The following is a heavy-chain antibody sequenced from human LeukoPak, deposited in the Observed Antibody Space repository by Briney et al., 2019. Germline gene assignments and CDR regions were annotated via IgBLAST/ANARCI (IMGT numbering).Heavy chain of an antibody. CDR3: AKVTGGDMITYGGLDY. Sequence: GGSLRLSCAASGFTFSSYAMSRVRQAPGKGLEWVSAISGSGDSTYYADSVKGRFTISSDNSKNTLYLQINSLRAEDTAVYYCAKVTGGDMITYGGLDYWGQGTLVTVSS. D-gene: IGHD3-16*01. CDR1: GFTFSSYA. CDR2: ISGSGDST. V-gene: IGHV3-23*01. J-gene: IGHJ4*02.